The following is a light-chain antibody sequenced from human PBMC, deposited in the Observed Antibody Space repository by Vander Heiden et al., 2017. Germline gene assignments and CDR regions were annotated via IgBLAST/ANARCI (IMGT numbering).Light chain of an antibody. Sequence: QSVLTQPPSASGTPGQRVSITCSGRSPNIGSPTVNWYQQYPGAAPKPLIYLDHQRPSGVADRFSGSKSGTSASLAISGLQYEDEADYYGAVRDDNLRAVVFGGGTKLTVL. CDR3: AVRDDNLRAVV. J-gene: IGLJ3*02. V-gene: IGLV1-44*01. CDR2: LDH. CDR1: SPNIGSPT.